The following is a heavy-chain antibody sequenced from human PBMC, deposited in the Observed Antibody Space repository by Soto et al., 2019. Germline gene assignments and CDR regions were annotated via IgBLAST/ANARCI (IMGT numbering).Heavy chain of an antibody. Sequence: GASVKVSCKASGYTFTSYAMHWVRQAPGQRLEWMGWINAGNGNTKYSQKFQGRVTITRDTSASTAYMELSSLRSEDTAVYYCARGGSLHWYFDLWGRGNLVTVSS. CDR3: ARGGSLHWYFDL. V-gene: IGHV1-3*01. CDR1: GYTFTSYA. CDR2: INAGNGNT. D-gene: IGHD1-26*01. J-gene: IGHJ2*01.